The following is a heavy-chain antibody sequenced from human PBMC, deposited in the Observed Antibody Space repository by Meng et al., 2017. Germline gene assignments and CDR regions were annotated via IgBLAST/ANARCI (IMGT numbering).Heavy chain of an antibody. CDR3: TREYVWYSSGWCFGY. V-gene: IGHV3-7*01. J-gene: IGHJ4*02. D-gene: IGHD6-19*01. CDR1: GFSFSGYW. Sequence: SLKISYAASGFSFSGYWMSWVRQAPGKGLEWVSNIKQGGSEKYYVDSVQGRFTISRDNAKNSLYLKMNRMRAEDTAVYYCTREYVWYSSGWCFGYWGQGTLVTVSS. CDR2: IKQGGSEK.